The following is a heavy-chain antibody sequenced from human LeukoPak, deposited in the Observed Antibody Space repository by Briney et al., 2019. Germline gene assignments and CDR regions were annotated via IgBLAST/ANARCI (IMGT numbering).Heavy chain of an antibody. CDR2: IIPIFGTT. Sequence: SVKVSCKASGGTFSSYAISWVRQAPGQGLEWMGGIIPIFGTTNYAQKFQGRVMITADGSTSTAYMELSSLRSEDTAVYYCATTYYYDSSGYYYYYWGQGTLVTVSS. V-gene: IGHV1-69*13. CDR3: ATTYYYDSSGYYYYY. CDR1: GGTFSSYA. J-gene: IGHJ4*02. D-gene: IGHD3-22*01.